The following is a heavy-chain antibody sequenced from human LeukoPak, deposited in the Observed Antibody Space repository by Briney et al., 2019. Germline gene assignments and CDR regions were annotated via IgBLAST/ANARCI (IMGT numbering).Heavy chain of an antibody. J-gene: IGHJ4*02. CDR1: GGSISSYY. Sequence: SETLSLTCTVSGGSISSYYWSWIRQPPGKGLEWIGYIYYSGSTNYNPSLKSRVTISVDTSKNQFSLKLSSVTAADTAVYYCARSPTGDLRYFDWLLAPDYWGQGTLVTVSS. CDR3: ARSPTGDLRYFDWLLAPDY. V-gene: IGHV4-59*01. D-gene: IGHD3-9*01. CDR2: IYYSGST.